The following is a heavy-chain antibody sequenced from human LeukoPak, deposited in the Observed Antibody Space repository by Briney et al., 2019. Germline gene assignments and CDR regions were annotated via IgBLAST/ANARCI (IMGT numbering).Heavy chain of an antibody. CDR2: ISGSGDNT. V-gene: IGHV3-23*01. D-gene: IGHD5/OR15-5a*01. CDR1: GFTFSSYA. J-gene: IGHJ4*02. Sequence: GGSLRLSCAASGFTFSSYAMSWVRQAPGKGLEWVSGISGSGDNTYYADSVKGRFTISRDNSKNTLYLQMNSLRAEDTAVYYCARARAQGVSTGCWGQGTLVTVSS. CDR3: ARARAQGVSTGC.